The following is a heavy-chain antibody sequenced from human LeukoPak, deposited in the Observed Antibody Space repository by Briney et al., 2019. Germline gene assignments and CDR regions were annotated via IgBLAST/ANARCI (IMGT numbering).Heavy chain of an antibody. V-gene: IGHV4-61*02. CDR2: IYTSGST. CDR3: ARHDGTKDNIGYPLGPFDH. D-gene: IGHD3-22*01. J-gene: IGHJ4*02. CDR1: GGSISSGTYY. Sequence: SETLSLTCTVSGGSISSGTYYWSWIRQPAGKGLEWIGRIYTSGSTNYNPSLKSRITISVDTSKNQFSLKLSSVTAADTAVYYCARHDGTKDNIGYPLGPFDHWGQGTPVTVSS.